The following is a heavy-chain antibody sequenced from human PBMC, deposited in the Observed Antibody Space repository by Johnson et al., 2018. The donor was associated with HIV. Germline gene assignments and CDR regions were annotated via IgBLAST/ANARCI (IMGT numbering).Heavy chain of an antibody. V-gene: IGHV3-74*02. CDR2: ISGDGSSS. J-gene: IGHJ3*01. CDR3: ARGDGGGFDL. Sequence: VQLVESGGGVVRPGGSLRLSCAASGFTISTFWMHWVRQVPGKGLMWVSRISGDGSSSSYAASVKGRFTISRDNAKNRVYLQMDKLRGEDTAVYYCARGDGGGFDLWGQGTMVTVSS. CDR1: GFTISTFW. D-gene: IGHD3-10*01.